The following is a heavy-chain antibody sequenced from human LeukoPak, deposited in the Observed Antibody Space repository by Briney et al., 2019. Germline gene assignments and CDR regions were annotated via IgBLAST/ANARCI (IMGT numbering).Heavy chain of an antibody. J-gene: IGHJ4*02. CDR1: GFTFSSYT. Sequence: GGSLRLSCAASGFTFSSYTMHWVRQAPGKGLEWVAVISYDGSNKYYADSVKGRFTISRDNSKNTLYLQMSSLRAEDTAVYYCAREMATTGTFDYWGQGTLVTVSS. CDR3: AREMATTGTFDY. D-gene: IGHD1-1*01. V-gene: IGHV3-30-3*01. CDR2: ISYDGSNK.